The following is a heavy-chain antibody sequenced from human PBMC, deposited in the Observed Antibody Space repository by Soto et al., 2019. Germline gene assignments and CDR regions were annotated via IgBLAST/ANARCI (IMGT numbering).Heavy chain of an antibody. Sequence: SETLSLTCTVSGVSIHNSHSFWGWIRQPPGKGLEFIGTVYYSGGAHYNSSLKSRVTISVDTANNQVSLRMRSLTAADTAVYYCARGAGYYDFWSGYYNGFDYWGQGALVTVSS. J-gene: IGHJ4*02. CDR3: ARGAGYYDFWSGYYNGFDY. V-gene: IGHV4-39*01. CDR1: GVSIHNSHSF. D-gene: IGHD3-3*01. CDR2: VYYSGGA.